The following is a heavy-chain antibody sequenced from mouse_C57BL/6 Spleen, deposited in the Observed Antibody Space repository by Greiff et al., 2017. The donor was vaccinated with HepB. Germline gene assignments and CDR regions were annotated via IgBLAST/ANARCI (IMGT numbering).Heavy chain of an antibody. CDR3: ARGGAY. Sequence: QVHVKQSGPELVKPGASVKISCKASGYAFSSSWMNWVKQRPGKGLEWIGRIYPGDGDTNYNGKFKGKATLTADKSSSTAYMQLSSLTSEDSAVYFCARGGAYWGQGTLVTVSA. J-gene: IGHJ3*01. V-gene: IGHV1-82*01. CDR2: IYPGDGDT. CDR1: GYAFSSSW.